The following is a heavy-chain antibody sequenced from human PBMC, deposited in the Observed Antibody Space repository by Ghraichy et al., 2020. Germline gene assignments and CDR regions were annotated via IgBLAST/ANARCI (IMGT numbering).Heavy chain of an antibody. D-gene: IGHD3-10*02. CDR1: GFTFSNAW. CDR2: IKSKTDGGTT. J-gene: IGHJ4*02. V-gene: IGHV3-15*01. Sequence: GGSLRLSCAASGFTFSNAWMSWVRQAPGKGLEWVGRIKSKTDGGTTDYAAPVKGRFTISRDDSKNTLYLQMNSLKTEDTAVYYCTTDFVRRRATPDYWGQGTLVTVSS. CDR3: TTDFVRRRATPDY.